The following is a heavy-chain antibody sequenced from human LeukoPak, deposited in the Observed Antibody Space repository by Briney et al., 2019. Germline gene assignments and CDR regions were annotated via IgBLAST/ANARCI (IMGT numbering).Heavy chain of an antibody. Sequence: GESLKISCKGSGYSFTSYWIGWVRQMPGKGLGWLGIIYPGDSDTRYSPSFQGQVTISADKSINTAYLEWSSLKASDTAIYYCARQGAAGKYYYYYMDVWGKGTTVTVSS. J-gene: IGHJ6*03. D-gene: IGHD6-13*01. V-gene: IGHV5-51*01. CDR2: IYPGDSDT. CDR1: GYSFTSYW. CDR3: ARQGAAGKYYYYYMDV.